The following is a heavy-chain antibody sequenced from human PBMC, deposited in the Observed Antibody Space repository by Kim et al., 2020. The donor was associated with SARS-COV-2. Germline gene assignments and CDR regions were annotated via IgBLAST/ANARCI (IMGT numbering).Heavy chain of an antibody. CDR2: ISYDGSNK. V-gene: IGHV3-30*18. Sequence: GGSLRLSCAASGFTFSSYGMHWVRQAPGKGLEWVAVISYDGSNKYYADSVKGRFTISRDNSKNTLFLQMNSLRAEDTAVYYCAKDLYYYVSGSPYYFDY. J-gene: IGHJ4*01. CDR1: GFTFSSYG. CDR3: AKDLYYYVSGSPYYFDY. D-gene: IGHD3-10*01.